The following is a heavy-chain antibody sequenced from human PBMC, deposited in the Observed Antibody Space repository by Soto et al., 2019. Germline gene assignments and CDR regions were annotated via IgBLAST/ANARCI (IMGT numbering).Heavy chain of an antibody. CDR2: IYYSGST. J-gene: IGHJ6*02. CDR1: GGSISSGGYY. D-gene: IGHD3-10*01. V-gene: IGHV4-31*03. CDR3: ARDKDYYGSGKDGMDV. Sequence: QVQLQESGPGLVKPSQTLSLTCTVSGGSISSGGYYWTWIRQHPGKGLEWIGYIYYSGSTYYNPSLKSRVTISVDTSKNQFSLKLSSVTAADTAVYYCARDKDYYGSGKDGMDVWGQGTTVTVSS.